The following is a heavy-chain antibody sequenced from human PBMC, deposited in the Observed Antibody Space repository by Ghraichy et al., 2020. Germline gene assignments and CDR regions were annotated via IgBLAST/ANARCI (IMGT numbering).Heavy chain of an antibody. Sequence: GGSLRLSCAASGFTFSSFWMHWDRQVPGKGLVWVSRINNDGSNANYADSVKGRFTVSRDNARDTLFLQMNSLRADDTALYYCTRGYYTYGVSATDGGDFWGQGTLVTVSS. CDR2: INNDGSNA. D-gene: IGHD3-3*01. V-gene: IGHV3-74*01. J-gene: IGHJ4*02. CDR1: GFTFSSFW. CDR3: TRGYYTYGVSATDGGDF.